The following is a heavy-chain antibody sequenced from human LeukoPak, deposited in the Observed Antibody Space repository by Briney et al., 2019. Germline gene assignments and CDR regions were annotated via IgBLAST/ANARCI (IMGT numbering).Heavy chain of an antibody. Sequence: GGSLRLSCAASGFTFSTYSMNWVCQAPGKGPEWVSYISSSSSTIYYADSVKGRFTISRDNAKNSLYLQMNSLRAEDTAVYYCAREIGPIDYWGQGTLVTVSS. V-gene: IGHV3-48*01. CDR3: AREIGPIDY. CDR2: ISSSSSTI. CDR1: GFTFSTYS. J-gene: IGHJ4*02.